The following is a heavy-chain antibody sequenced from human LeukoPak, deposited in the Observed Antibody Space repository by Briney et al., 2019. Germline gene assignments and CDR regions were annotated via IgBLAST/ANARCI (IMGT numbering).Heavy chain of an antibody. CDR3: ARQTNQGALMVFDP. CDR1: GGSLSSPTYY. Sequence: SETLSLTRTVSGGSLSSPTYYWGSVRQPPGKGLEWIGTIHYRGSTYFNPSLKSRVTISLDTSKNQFSLKLNSVTAADTALYYCARQTNQGALMVFDPWGQGTLVTVSS. CDR2: IHYRGST. D-gene: IGHD2-8*01. J-gene: IGHJ5*02. V-gene: IGHV4-39*01.